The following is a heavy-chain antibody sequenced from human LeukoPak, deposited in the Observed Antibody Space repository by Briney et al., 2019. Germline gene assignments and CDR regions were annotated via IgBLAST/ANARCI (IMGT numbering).Heavy chain of an antibody. V-gene: IGHV3-23*01. D-gene: IGHD4-17*01. CDR3: AKDLPTVNTWIYFDY. J-gene: IGHJ4*02. CDR1: AFTFSTYA. CDR2: ISGSGGSA. Sequence: PGGSLRLSCAASAFTFSTYALSWVRQAPGKGLEWVSSISGSGGSAYYADSVKGRFTISRDNSKNTLYLQMNSLRAEDTAVYYCAKDLPTVNTWIYFDYWGQGTLVTVSS.